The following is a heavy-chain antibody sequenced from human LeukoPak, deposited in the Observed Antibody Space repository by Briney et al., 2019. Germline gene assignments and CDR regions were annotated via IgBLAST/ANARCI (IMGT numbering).Heavy chain of an antibody. CDR3: AKDRRVGATWEGFDY. V-gene: IGHV3-9*01. CDR1: GFTFDDYA. D-gene: IGHD1-26*01. Sequence: PGGSLRLSCAASGFTFDDYAMHWVRQAPGKGLEWVSGISWNSGSIGYADSVKGRFTISRDNAKNSLYLQMNSLRAEDTALYYCAKDRRVGATWEGFDYWGQGTLVTVSS. J-gene: IGHJ4*02. CDR2: ISWNSGSI.